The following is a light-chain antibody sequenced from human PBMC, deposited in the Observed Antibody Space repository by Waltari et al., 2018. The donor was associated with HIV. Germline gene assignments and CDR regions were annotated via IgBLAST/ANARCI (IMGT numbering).Light chain of an antibody. V-gene: IGLV2-14*01. Sequence: QSALTQPASVSGSPGQSITISSPGTSSDVGGYNYVSWYQQHPGKAPKLMIYDVGKRPSGVSNRFSGSKSGNTASLTISGLQAEDEADYYCSSYTTSSGIFGTGTKVTVL. CDR3: SSYTTSSGI. CDR2: DVG. J-gene: IGLJ1*01. CDR1: SSDVGGYNY.